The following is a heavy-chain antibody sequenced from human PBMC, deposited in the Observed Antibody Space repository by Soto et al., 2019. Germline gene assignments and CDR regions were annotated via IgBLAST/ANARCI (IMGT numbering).Heavy chain of an antibody. Sequence: PGESLKISCKGSGYSFTSYWIGWVRQMPGKGLEWMGIIYPGDSDTRYSPSFQGQVTISADKSISTAYLQWSSLKASDTAMYYCARQSVGPLAYCGGDCYFRNPFSSQYGMDVWGQGTTVTVSS. J-gene: IGHJ6*02. V-gene: IGHV5-51*01. D-gene: IGHD2-21*02. CDR1: GYSFTSYW. CDR3: ARQSVGPLAYCGGDCYFRNPFSSQYGMDV. CDR2: IYPGDSDT.